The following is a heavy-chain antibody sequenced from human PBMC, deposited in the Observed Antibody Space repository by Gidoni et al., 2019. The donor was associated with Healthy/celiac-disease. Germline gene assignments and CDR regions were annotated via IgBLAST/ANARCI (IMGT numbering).Heavy chain of an antibody. V-gene: IGHV4-59*01. D-gene: IGHD3-9*01. Sequence: VQLQASGPGLVKPSETLSRTWRVAGGTISSYYWSWIRQPPGKGLEWIGYIYYSGSTNYHPSLKSRVTISVDTSKNQFSLKLSSVTAADTAVYYCASNILTGYFAFDIWGQGTMVTVSS. J-gene: IGHJ3*02. CDR3: ASNILTGYFAFDI. CDR2: IYYSGST. CDR1: GGTISSYY.